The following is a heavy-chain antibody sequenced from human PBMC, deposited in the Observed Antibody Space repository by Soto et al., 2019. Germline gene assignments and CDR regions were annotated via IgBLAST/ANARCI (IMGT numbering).Heavy chain of an antibody. V-gene: IGHV3-21*04. Sequence: GVSLRLSCASSGFTFSRYSMNWFRQAPGKGLEWVSSISSSSSYIYYADSVKGRFTISRDNAKNSLYLQMNSLRAEDTAVYYCAKGQPLIFDYWGQGTLVTVSS. J-gene: IGHJ4*02. CDR1: GFTFSRYS. CDR2: ISSSSSYI. CDR3: AKGQPLIFDY.